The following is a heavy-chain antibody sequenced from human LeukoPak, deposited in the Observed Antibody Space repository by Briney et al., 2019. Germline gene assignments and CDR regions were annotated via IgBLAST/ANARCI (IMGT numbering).Heavy chain of an antibody. D-gene: IGHD3-22*01. V-gene: IGHV3-21*01. J-gene: IGHJ4*02. CDR1: GFTFSSYS. Sequence: PGGSLRLSCAASGFTFSSYSMNWVRQAPGKGLEWVSFISSSSSYIYYADSAKGRFTISRDNAKNSLYLQMNSLRAEDTAVYYCARDLRSSGYYAFDYWGQGTLVTVSS. CDR3: ARDLRSSGYYAFDY. CDR2: ISSSSSYI.